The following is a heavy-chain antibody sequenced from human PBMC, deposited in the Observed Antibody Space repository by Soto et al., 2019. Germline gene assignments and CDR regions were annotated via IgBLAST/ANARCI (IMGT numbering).Heavy chain of an antibody. J-gene: IGHJ6*02. CDR2: INPSGGST. Sequence: ASVKVSCKASGYTFTSYYMHWVRQAPGQGLEWMGIINPSGGSTSYAQKFQGRVTMTRDTSTSTVYMELSSLRSEDTAVYYCAIQVATANYYYGMDVWGPGTTVTVYS. CDR1: GYTFTSYY. D-gene: IGHD5-18*01. CDR3: AIQVATANYYYGMDV. V-gene: IGHV1-46*01.